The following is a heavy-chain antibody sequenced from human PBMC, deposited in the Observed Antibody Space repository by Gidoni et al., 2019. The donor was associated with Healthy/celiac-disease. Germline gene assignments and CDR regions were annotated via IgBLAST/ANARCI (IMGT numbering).Heavy chain of an antibody. D-gene: IGHD2-15*01. CDR2: IIPIFGTA. J-gene: IGHJ3*02. V-gene: IGHV1-69*01. Sequence: QVQLVQSGAEVKKPGSSVKVSCKASGRTFRSYAISWVRQAPGQGLEWMGGIIPIFGTANYAQKFQGRVTITADESTSTAYMELSSLRSEDTAVYYCARDLDGNLHSDAFDIWGQGTMVTVSS. CDR1: GRTFRSYA. CDR3: ARDLDGNLHSDAFDI.